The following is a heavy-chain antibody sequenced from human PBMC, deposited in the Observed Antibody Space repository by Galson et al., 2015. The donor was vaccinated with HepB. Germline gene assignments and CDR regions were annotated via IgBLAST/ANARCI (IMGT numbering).Heavy chain of an antibody. J-gene: IGHJ6*02. Sequence: SLRLSCAASGFTFSDYYMSWIRQAPGKGLEWVSYISSSSSYTNYADSVKGRFTISRDNAKNSLYLQMNSLRAEDTAVYYCARVPGSIYYYYGMDVWGQGTTVTVSS. CDR2: ISSSSSYT. V-gene: IGHV3-11*06. D-gene: IGHD2-15*01. CDR1: GFTFSDYY. CDR3: ARVPGSIYYYYGMDV.